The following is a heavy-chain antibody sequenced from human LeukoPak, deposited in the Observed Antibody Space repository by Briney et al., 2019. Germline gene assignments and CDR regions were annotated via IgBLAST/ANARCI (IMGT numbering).Heavy chain of an antibody. CDR3: ARDGAAAGFYYYYYGMDV. J-gene: IGHJ6*02. V-gene: IGHV3-30-3*01. Sequence: GGSLRLSCAASGFTFSSYAMHWVRQAPGKGLEWVAVISYDGSNKYYADSVKGRFTISRDNSKNTLYLQMNSLRAEDTAVYYCARDGAAAGFYYYYYGMDVWGQGTTVTVSS. D-gene: IGHD6-13*01. CDR1: GFTFSSYA. CDR2: ISYDGSNK.